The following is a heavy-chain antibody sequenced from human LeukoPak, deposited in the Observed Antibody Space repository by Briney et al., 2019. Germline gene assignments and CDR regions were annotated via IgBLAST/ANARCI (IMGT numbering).Heavy chain of an antibody. CDR1: GFTSSSSW. D-gene: IGHD1/OR15-1a*01. CDR2: IKEDGTEE. CDR3: ARWNNDWEFDY. Sequence: GGSLRLSCAASGFTSSSSWMTWVRQASGKGLEWVAHIKEDGTEEYYVDSVKGRFTISRDNAKNSLYLQMNSLRAEDTAVYYCARWNNDWEFDYWGQGTLVSVSS. V-gene: IGHV3-7*05. J-gene: IGHJ4*02.